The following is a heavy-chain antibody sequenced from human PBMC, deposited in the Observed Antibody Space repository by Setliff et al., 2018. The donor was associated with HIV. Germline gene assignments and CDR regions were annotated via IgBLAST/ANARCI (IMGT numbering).Heavy chain of an antibody. CDR3: AKNPGRSGYYD. J-gene: IGHJ4*02. V-gene: IGHV1-69*10. CDR2: IIPILGIA. D-gene: IGHD3-22*01. CDR1: GGTFSSYA. Sequence: RASVKVSCKASGGTFSSYAISWVRQAPGKGLEWMGGIIPILGIANYAQKFQGRVTITADKSTSTAYMELSSLRAEDTAIYYCAKNPGRSGYYDWGQGTLVTVSS.